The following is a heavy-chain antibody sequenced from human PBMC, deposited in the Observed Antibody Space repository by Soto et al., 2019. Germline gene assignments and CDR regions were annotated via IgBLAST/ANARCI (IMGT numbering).Heavy chain of an antibody. D-gene: IGHD2-2*01. CDR2: IYYSGST. V-gene: IGHV4-39*01. J-gene: IGHJ4*02. CDR1: GGSISSSSYY. CDR3: ARHLTYCSSTSCYAGYFDY. Sequence: QLQLQESGPGLVKPSETLSLTCTVSGGSISSSSYYWGWIRQPPGKGLEGIGSIYYSGSTYYNPSLKSRVTISVDTSKNQFSLKLSSVTAADTAVYYCARHLTYCSSTSCYAGYFDYWGQGTLVTVSS.